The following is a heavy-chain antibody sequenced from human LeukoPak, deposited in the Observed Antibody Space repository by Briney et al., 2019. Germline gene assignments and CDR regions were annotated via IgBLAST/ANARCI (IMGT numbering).Heavy chain of an antibody. D-gene: IGHD3-10*01. J-gene: IGHJ6*02. CDR1: GGSFSGYY. Sequence: SETLSLTCAVYGGSFSGYYWSWIRQPPGKGLEWIGEINHSGSTNYNPSLKSRVTISVDTSKNQFSLKLSSVTAADTAVYYCARDYGNYYGSPFYGMDVWGQGTTVTVSS. CDR2: INHSGST. CDR3: ARDYGNYYGSPFYGMDV. V-gene: IGHV4-34*01.